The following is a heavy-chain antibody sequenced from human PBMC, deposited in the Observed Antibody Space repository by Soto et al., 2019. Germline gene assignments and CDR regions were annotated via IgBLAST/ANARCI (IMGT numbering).Heavy chain of an antibody. CDR3: ARDYGYGFSY. V-gene: IGHV3-48*02. J-gene: IGHJ4*02. D-gene: IGHD5-12*01. CDR2: ISTRGSAGCSTI. Sequence: EVQLAESGGGLVRPGGSLRLSGIVSGFTFSSYSMNWVRQAPGEGLEWVSYISTRGSAGCSTISYADSVKGRFSISWDNAKNSLYLEMNSLRDEDTAVYYCARDYGYGFSYWGQGALVTVSS. CDR1: GFTFSSYS.